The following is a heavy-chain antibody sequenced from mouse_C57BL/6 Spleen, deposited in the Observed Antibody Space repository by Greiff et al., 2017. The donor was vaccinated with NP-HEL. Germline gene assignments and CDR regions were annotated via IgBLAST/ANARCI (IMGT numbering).Heavy chain of an antibody. J-gene: IGHJ4*01. Sequence: EVKLVESGEGLVKPGGSLKLSCAASGFTFSSYAMSWVRQTPEKRLEWVAYISSGGDYIYYADTVKGRFTISRDNARNTLYLQMSSLKSEDTAMYYCTRENDYDEGYAMDYWGQGTSVTVSS. CDR3: TRENDYDEGYAMDY. CDR2: ISSGGDYI. CDR1: GFTFSSYA. D-gene: IGHD2-4*01. V-gene: IGHV5-9-1*02.